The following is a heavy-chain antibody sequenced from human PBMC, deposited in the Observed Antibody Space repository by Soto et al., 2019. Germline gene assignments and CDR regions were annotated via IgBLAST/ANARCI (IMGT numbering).Heavy chain of an antibody. CDR1: GFAFSSYA. CDR2: INGRGTTT. D-gene: IGHD6-19*01. J-gene: IGHJ5*02. CDR3: SKVHIAVAAYFLP. V-gene: IGHV3-23*01. Sequence: GGNLRLSSAASGFAFSSYAMSWVRQAAGKGLEWVSYINGRGTTTYYADSVKGRFTISRDNSKNTLYLQMNSLRADDTAVYYFSKVHIAVAAYFLPLGEGLLVTVSS.